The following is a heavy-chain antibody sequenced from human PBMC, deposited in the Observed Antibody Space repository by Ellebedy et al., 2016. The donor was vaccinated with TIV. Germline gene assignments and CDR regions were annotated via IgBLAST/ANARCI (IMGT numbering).Heavy chain of an antibody. CDR2: IFPSGST. CDR1: GGSLSRHY. Sequence: SETLSLXXTVSGGSLSRHYWSWVRHPAGKGLEWIGRIFPSGSTDYNPSLKSRVTMSIDTSKNQFSLEMTPVTAADTAVYYCARDIGGYGNFDYWGQGTLVTVSS. CDR3: ARDIGGYGNFDY. J-gene: IGHJ4*02. D-gene: IGHD5-12*01. V-gene: IGHV4-4*07.